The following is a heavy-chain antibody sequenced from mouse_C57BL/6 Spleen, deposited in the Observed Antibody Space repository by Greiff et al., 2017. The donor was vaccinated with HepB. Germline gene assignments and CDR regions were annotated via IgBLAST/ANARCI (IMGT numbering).Heavy chain of an antibody. Sequence: EVKLMESGGGLVQPGGSMKLSCAASGFTFSDAWMDWVRQSPEKGLEWVAEIRNKANNHATYYAESVKGRFTISRDDSKSSVYLQMNSLRAEDTGIYYCTRSIYYGSSYRFAYWGQGTLVTVSA. J-gene: IGHJ3*01. CDR2: IRNKANNHAT. CDR1: GFTFSDAW. D-gene: IGHD1-1*01. CDR3: TRSIYYGSSYRFAY. V-gene: IGHV6-6*01.